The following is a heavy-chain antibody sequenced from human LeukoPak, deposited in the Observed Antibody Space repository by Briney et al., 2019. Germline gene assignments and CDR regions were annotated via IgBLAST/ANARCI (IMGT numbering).Heavy chain of an antibody. CDR3: AKDRIYADGLWDFDY. D-gene: IGHD3-10*01. Sequence: GGSLRLSCAASGFTFSSHAMSWVRQAPGKGLEWVSGISGSGGNTYYADSVKGRFTISRDNSKNTLWLQMNSLTAEDTAVYYCAKDRIYADGLWDFDYWGQGTLVTVSS. CDR1: GFTFSSHA. CDR2: ISGSGGNT. J-gene: IGHJ4*02. V-gene: IGHV3-23*01.